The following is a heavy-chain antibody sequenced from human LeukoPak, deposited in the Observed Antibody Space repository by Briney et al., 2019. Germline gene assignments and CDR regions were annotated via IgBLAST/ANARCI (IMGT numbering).Heavy chain of an antibody. CDR2: ISVSGGSI. D-gene: IGHD3-22*01. CDR1: GFTFSIYS. J-gene: IGHJ4*02. Sequence: GGSLRLSCAASGFTFSIYSMTWVRQAPGKGLEWVSTISVSGGSIYYADSVKGRFTISRDNSKNTLYLQMNSLRAEDTAVYYCAKFFRSDYYDSSGYYFDYWGQGTLVTVSS. CDR3: AKFFRSDYYDSSGYYFDY. V-gene: IGHV3-23*01.